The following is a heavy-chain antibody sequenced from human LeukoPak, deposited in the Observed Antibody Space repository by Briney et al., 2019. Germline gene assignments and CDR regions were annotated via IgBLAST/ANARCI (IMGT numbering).Heavy chain of an antibody. Sequence: GGSLRLSCAASGFAFSSSGIHWVRRAPGKGLEWVAFIRYDGSIKYYVDSVKGRFTISRDNSKNTVSLEMNSLGGEDTAVYYCAKGVVYVDVWGRGTTVTVSS. CDR1: GFAFSSSG. J-gene: IGHJ6*03. CDR2: IRYDGSIK. D-gene: IGHD2-15*01. V-gene: IGHV3-30*02. CDR3: AKGVVYVDV.